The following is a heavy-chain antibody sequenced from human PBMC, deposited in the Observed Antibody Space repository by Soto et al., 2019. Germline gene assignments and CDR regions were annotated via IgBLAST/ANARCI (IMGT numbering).Heavy chain of an antibody. CDR2: IDPSDSYT. Sequence: PGESLKVSGKGSGYTFTSYWISWVRQRPGKVLECMGRIDPSDSYTNYSPSFQGHVTISADKSISTPYLQWSSLKASDTAMYYCARHQPNWFEPWRQGXLVTVYS. J-gene: IGHJ5*02. CDR1: GYTFTSYW. V-gene: IGHV5-10-1*01. CDR3: ARHQPNWFEP.